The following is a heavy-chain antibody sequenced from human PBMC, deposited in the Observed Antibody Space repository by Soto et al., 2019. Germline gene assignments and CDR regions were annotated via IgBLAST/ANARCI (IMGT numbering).Heavy chain of an antibody. V-gene: IGHV1-69*12. D-gene: IGHD2-15*01. Sequence: QVQLVQSGAEVKKPGSSVKVSCKASGGTFSSDSFSWVRKAPGQGLECMGGINPMFDTPIYAKKFQDRVTITADESTSPAYMQLSSLRSGDTAVYYCARSGGLDRDFNYWGQGSLVTVSS. CDR3: ARSGGLDRDFNY. CDR1: GGTFSSDS. CDR2: INPMFDTP. J-gene: IGHJ4*02.